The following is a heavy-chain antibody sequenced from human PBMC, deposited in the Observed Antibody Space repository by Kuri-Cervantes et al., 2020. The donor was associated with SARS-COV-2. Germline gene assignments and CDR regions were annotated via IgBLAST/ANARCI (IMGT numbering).Heavy chain of an antibody. D-gene: IGHD3-10*01. CDR3: ARTRGGLWFGEIDLSLDY. V-gene: IGHV3-74*01. CDR1: GFTFSSYW. CDR2: INSDGSST. J-gene: IGHJ4*02. Sequence: GGPLRLSCAASGFTFSSYWMHWVRQAPGKGLVWVSRINSDGSSTSYADSVKGRFTISRDNAKNTLYLQMNSLRAEDTAVYYCARTRGGLWFGEIDLSLDYWGQGTLVTVSS.